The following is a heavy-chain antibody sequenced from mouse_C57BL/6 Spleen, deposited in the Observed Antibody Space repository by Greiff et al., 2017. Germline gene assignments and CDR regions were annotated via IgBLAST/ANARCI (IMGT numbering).Heavy chain of an antibody. J-gene: IGHJ2*01. Sequence: QVQLQQSGAELARPGASVKLSCKASGYTFTSYGISWVKQSTGQGLEWIGEIYPRSGNTYYNEKFKGKATLTADKSSSTAYMELRSLTSEDSAVYFCARRDGSSSFDYWGQGTALTVSS. V-gene: IGHV1-81*01. CDR2: IYPRSGNT. D-gene: IGHD1-1*01. CDR3: ARRDGSSSFDY. CDR1: GYTFTSYG.